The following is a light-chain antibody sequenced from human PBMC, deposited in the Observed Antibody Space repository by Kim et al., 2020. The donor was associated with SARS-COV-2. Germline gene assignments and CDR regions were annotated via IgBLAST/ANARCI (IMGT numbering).Light chain of an antibody. V-gene: IGKV4-1*01. Sequence: DIVMTQSPDSLAVSLGERATINCKSSQSVLYSSNNKNYLAWYQQKPRQPPKLLIYWASTRESGVPDRFSGSGSGTDFTLTISSLQAEDVGVYYCQQYYSTPLTFGQGTKVDIK. CDR1: QSVLYSSNNKNY. CDR2: WAS. J-gene: IGKJ1*01. CDR3: QQYYSTPLT.